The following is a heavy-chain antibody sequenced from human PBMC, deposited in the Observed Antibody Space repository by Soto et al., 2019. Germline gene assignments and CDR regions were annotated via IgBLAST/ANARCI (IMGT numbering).Heavy chain of an antibody. CDR1: GYTFTSYA. CDR2: INAGNGNT. V-gene: IGHV1-3*01. Sequence: ASVKVSCKASGYTFTSYAMHWVRQAPGQRLEWMGWINAGNGNTKYSQKFQGRVTITRDTSASTAYMELSSLRSEDTALYYCARSGPLGPTDGYYYGMDVWGQGTTVTVSS. J-gene: IGHJ6*02. CDR3: ARSGPLGPTDGYYYGMDV. D-gene: IGHD2-21*02.